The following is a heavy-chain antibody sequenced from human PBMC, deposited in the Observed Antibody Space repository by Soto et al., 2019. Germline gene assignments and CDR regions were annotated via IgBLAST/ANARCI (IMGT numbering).Heavy chain of an antibody. V-gene: IGHV1-18*01. CDR2: ISAYNGNT. Sequence: ASVKVSCKDSGYTFTSYGISWVRQAPGQGIEWMGWISAYNGNTNYAQKLQGRVTMTTDTSTSTAYMELRSLRSDDTAVYYCARERGAYYYDSSGCWAYWGQGTLVTVSS. D-gene: IGHD3-22*01. CDR3: ARERGAYYYDSSGCWAY. CDR1: GYTFTSYG. J-gene: IGHJ4*02.